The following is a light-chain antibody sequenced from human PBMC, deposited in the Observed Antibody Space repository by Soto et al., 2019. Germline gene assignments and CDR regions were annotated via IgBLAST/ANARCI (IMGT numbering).Light chain of an antibody. J-gene: IGKJ2*01. CDR3: QHYGGPVGYT. CDR1: QTVRNNY. V-gene: IGKV3-20*01. Sequence: EIVLTQSPNTLSLSPGDRAALSCRASQTVRNNYVAWYQQKPGQAPKLLIYGASSRATDIPGRFSGSGSGTGFSLTISILEPDDFAVYYCQHYGGPVGYTFGQGTKLQIK. CDR2: GAS.